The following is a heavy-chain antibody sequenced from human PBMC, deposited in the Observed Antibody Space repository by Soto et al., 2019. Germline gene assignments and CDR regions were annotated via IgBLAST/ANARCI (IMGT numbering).Heavy chain of an antibody. J-gene: IGHJ4*02. CDR3: AKVRGNYDCWSGYYDY. D-gene: IGHD3-3*01. CDR1: GFTFSSYG. Sequence: QVQLVESGGGVVQPGRSLRLSCAASGFTFSSYGMHWVRQAPGKGLEWVAVISYDGSNKYYADSVKGRFTISRDNSKNTLYLQMNSLRAEDTAVYYCAKVRGNYDCWSGYYDYWGQGNLVTVSS. V-gene: IGHV3-30*18. CDR2: ISYDGSNK.